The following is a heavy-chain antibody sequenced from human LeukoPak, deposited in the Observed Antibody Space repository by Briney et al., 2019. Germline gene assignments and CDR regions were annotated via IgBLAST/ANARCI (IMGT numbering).Heavy chain of an antibody. Sequence: AGTLRLSCAASGFTFSSYSLNWVRQAPGKGLEWVSYISSSSSYIYYADSVKARFTNSRDNATNSMYLQMKSLRAEDTAVYYCASLDPNYSDCSGYYPFDYWGQGTLVTVSS. CDR3: ASLDPNYSDCSGYYPFDY. CDR1: GFTFSSYS. J-gene: IGHJ4*02. CDR2: ISSSSSYI. V-gene: IGHV3-21*01. D-gene: IGHD3-22*01.